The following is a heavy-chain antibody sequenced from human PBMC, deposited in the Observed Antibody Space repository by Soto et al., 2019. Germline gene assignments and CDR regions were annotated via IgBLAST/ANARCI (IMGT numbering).Heavy chain of an antibody. D-gene: IGHD5-12*01. CDR3: AKDGYAVSLWGRFDF. CDR1: GFTFNNYA. V-gene: IGHV3-23*01. CDR2: ISGSGSST. Sequence: EVQVLASGGGLVQPGGSLRLSCAASGFTFNNYAMSWVRQTPEKGLEWVSAISGSGSSTYYADSVRGRFTISRDNFKNTLYLQMTSLRAEDTAVYYCAKDGYAVSLWGRFDFWGPGTLVTVSS. J-gene: IGHJ4*02.